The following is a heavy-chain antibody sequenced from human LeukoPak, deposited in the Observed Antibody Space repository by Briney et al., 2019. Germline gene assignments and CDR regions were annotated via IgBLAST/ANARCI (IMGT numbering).Heavy chain of an antibody. Sequence: QTGGSLRLSCAASGFTFSSYWMHWVRQAPGKGLVWVSRINSDGSTTTYADSVKGRFTISRDNAKNSLYLQMNSLRAEDTALYYCAKDISSAQRVFDYWGQGTLVTVSS. CDR3: AKDISSAQRVFDY. CDR1: GFTFSSYW. CDR2: INSDGSTT. J-gene: IGHJ4*02. D-gene: IGHD3-3*02. V-gene: IGHV3-74*01.